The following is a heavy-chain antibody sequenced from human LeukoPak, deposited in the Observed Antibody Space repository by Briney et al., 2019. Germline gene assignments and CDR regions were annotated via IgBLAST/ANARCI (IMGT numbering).Heavy chain of an antibody. D-gene: IGHD6-19*01. Sequence: PSETLSLTCTVSGGPISSYYWSWIRQPPGKGLEWIGYIYYSGSTNYNPSLKSRVTISADTSKNQFSLKMYSVTAADTVVYYCAREIAEAGKASYYYAMDVWGQGTTVTVSS. CDR1: GGPISSYY. J-gene: IGHJ6*02. CDR2: IYYSGST. V-gene: IGHV4-59*01. CDR3: AREIAEAGKASYYYAMDV.